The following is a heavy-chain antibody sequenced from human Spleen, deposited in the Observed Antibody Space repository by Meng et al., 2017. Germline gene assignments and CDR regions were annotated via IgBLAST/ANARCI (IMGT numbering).Heavy chain of an antibody. CDR1: SGSLSSIDW. CDR3: ASWIYSCGWQ. Sequence: PPQELGPLRAPPSGNLSLACVVSSGSLSSIDWWSWVRQPPGKGLEWIGEIYHGGDTNYNRSLKSRVTIAIDRSKNQFSLKLSSVTAADTAVYYCASWIYSCGWQWGQGTLVTVFS. D-gene: IGHD6-19*01. J-gene: IGHJ4*02. V-gene: IGHV4/OR15-8*02. CDR2: IYHGGDT.